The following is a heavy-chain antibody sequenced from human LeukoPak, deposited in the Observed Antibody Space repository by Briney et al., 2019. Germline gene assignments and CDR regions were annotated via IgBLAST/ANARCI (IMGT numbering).Heavy chain of an antibody. V-gene: IGHV3-48*01. CDR3: AKSAWFGDAPGGDH. Sequence: PGGSLRLSCAASGFTFSSYSMNWVRQAPGKGLEWVSYISSSSTIYYADSVKGRFTISRDNAKNSLYLQMNSLRVDDTAVYYCAKSAWFGDAPGGDHWGQGTLVTVSS. CDR2: ISSSSTI. CDR1: GFTFSSYS. D-gene: IGHD3-10*01. J-gene: IGHJ4*02.